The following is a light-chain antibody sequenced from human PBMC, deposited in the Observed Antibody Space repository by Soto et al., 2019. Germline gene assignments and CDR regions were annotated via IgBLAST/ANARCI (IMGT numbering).Light chain of an antibody. J-gene: IGKJ2*01. CDR1: QSVRSNY. V-gene: IGKV3-20*01. Sequence: EMVLTQSPGTLSLSPGERATLSCRASQSVRSNYLAWYQQKPGQAPRLLIYGASSRATGIPDRFSGTGSGTDFTHTISRLEPEDFAVYYCQQYGGSPYTFGQGTKLEIK. CDR2: GAS. CDR3: QQYGGSPYT.